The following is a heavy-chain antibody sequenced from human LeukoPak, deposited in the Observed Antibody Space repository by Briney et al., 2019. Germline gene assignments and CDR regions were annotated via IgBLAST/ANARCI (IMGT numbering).Heavy chain of an antibody. D-gene: IGHD3-3*01. CDR3: ARHSYDFWSGYWYYFDY. CDR1: GGSIGTSY. V-gene: IGHV4-59*08. CDR2: VSYSGNT. J-gene: IGHJ4*02. Sequence: SETLSLTCTVSGGSIGTSYWSWIRQSPGKGLEWIGYVSYSGNTNYNPSLKSRVTISVDTSKNQFSLKLSSVTAADTAVYYCARHSYDFWSGYWYYFDYWGQGTLVTVSS.